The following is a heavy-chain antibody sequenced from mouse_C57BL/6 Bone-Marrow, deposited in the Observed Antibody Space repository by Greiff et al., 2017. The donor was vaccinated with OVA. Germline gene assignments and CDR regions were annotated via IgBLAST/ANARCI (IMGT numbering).Heavy chain of an antibody. D-gene: IGHD2-2*01. V-gene: IGHV5-17*01. Sequence: EVQGVESGGGLVKPGGSLKLSCAASGFTFSDYGMHWVRQAPEKGLEWVAYISSGSSTLSYVDTVKGRFTISRDNAKNTLFLQMTSLRSEDTAMYYCARSYGYDCDYWGQGTTLTVSS. J-gene: IGHJ2*01. CDR1: GFTFSDYG. CDR3: ARSYGYDCDY. CDR2: ISSGSSTL.